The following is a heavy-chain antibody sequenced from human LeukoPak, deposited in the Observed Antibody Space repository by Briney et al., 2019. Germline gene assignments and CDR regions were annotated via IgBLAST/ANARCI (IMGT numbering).Heavy chain of an antibody. CDR1: GGSISSSSHY. CDR2: IYYSGST. V-gene: IGHV4-39*01. CDR3: AGPGSSRYGFDP. Sequence: PSESLSLTCTVSGGSISSSSHYWGWLRQPPGKGLEWIGSIYYSGSTYYNPSLKSRVTISLDTSKNQFSLKLSSVTAADTAVYYCAGPGSSRYGFDPWGQGTLVTVSS. J-gene: IGHJ5*02. D-gene: IGHD6-13*01.